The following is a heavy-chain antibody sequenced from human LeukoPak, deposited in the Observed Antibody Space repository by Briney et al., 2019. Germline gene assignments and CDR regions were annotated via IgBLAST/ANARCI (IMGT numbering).Heavy chain of an antibody. Sequence: SETLSLTCSVSGDSINDHYWSWIRQPAGKGLGWIGRISISDGTNYNPALWSRVTMSVDTSKNQFSLKLSSVTAADTAVYHCARLRRDSASWYPDDAWGQGILVTVSS. J-gene: IGHJ5*02. CDR2: ISISDGT. CDR1: GDSINDHY. V-gene: IGHV4-4*07. CDR3: ARLRRDSASWYPDDA. D-gene: IGHD4/OR15-4a*01.